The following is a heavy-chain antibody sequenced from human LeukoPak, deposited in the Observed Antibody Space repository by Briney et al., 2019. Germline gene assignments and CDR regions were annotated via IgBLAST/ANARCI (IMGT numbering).Heavy chain of an antibody. D-gene: IGHD5-24*01. CDR3: ATRYRGDGYNFGFNY. J-gene: IGHJ4*02. Sequence: GASVKVSCKASGGTFSSYAISWVRQAPGQGLEWMGRIIPILGIANYAQKFQGRVTITADKSTSTAYMELSTLRSEDTAVYYCATRYRGDGYNFGFNYWGQGTLVTVSS. CDR1: GGTFSSYA. CDR2: IIPILGIA. V-gene: IGHV1-69*04.